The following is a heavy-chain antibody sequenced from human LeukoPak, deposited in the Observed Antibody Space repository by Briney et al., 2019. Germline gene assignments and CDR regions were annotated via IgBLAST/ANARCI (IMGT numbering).Heavy chain of an antibody. CDR1: GFTFSSYG. CDR3: AKDTGRITIAVPKDAFDI. D-gene: IGHD6-19*01. CDR2: IRGSGGTT. J-gene: IGHJ3*02. Sequence: GGSLRLSCTASGFTFSSYGMCWVRQAPGKGLEWVSAIRGSGGTTYYADSVKGRFTISRDNSKNALYLQVNSLRAEDTAVYYCAKDTGRITIAVPKDAFDIWGQGTMVTVSS. V-gene: IGHV3-23*01.